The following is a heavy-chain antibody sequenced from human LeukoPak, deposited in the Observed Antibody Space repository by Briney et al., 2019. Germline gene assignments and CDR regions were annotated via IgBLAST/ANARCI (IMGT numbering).Heavy chain of an antibody. CDR3: ASRSSSGYSYGYREDY. D-gene: IGHD5-18*01. CDR1: GGSISSSSYY. CDR2: IYYSGST. Sequence: PSETLSLTCTVSGGSISSSSYYWGWIRQPPGKGLEWIGSIYYSGSTYYNPSLKSRVTISVDTSKNQFSLKLSFVTAADTAVYYCASRSSSGYSYGYREDYWGQGTLVTVSS. V-gene: IGHV4-39*01. J-gene: IGHJ4*02.